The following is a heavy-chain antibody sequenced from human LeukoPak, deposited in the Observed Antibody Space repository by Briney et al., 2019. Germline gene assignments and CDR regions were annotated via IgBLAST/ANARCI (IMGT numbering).Heavy chain of an antibody. CDR1: GFTFSSYW. J-gene: IGHJ4*02. Sequence: PGGSLRLSCAASGFTFSSYWMSWVRQAPGKGLEWVSGISWNSGHIGYADSVKGRFTISRDNAKNSLYLQMNSLRTEDTALYYCAKDMIPKVGPSALRVIEDWGQGTLVTVSS. CDR3: AKDMIPKVGPSALRVIED. D-gene: IGHD1-26*01. CDR2: ISWNSGHI. V-gene: IGHV3-9*01.